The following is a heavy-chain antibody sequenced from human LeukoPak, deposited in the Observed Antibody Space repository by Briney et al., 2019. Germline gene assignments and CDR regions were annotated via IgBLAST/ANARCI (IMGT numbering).Heavy chain of an antibody. J-gene: IGHJ4*02. V-gene: IGHV3-9*01. CDR3: AKGPGQYYFDY. Sequence: GGSLRLSCTASGFTFSSYAMHWVRQAPGKGLEWVSGISWNSGSIGYADSVKGRFTISRDNAKNSLYLQMNSLRAEDTALYYCAKGPGQYYFDYWGQGTLVTVSS. CDR2: ISWNSGSI. CDR1: GFTFSSYA.